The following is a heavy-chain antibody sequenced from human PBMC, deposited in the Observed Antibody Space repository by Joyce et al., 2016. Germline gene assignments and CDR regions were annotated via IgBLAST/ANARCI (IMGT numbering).Heavy chain of an antibody. V-gene: IGHV1-8*01. Sequence: QVQLVQSGAEVKKPGASVKVSCKASGYTFTNFDINWVRQAPGQGLELLGWMTPHSGNSGYAQNFQGRVTMTRDTSISTAYMELSSRRSEDTAVYFCAINKYGTGDFDFWGQGTPVTVSS. J-gene: IGHJ4*02. CDR1: GYTFTNFD. D-gene: IGHD7-27*01. CDR3: AINKYGTGDFDF. CDR2: MTPHSGNS.